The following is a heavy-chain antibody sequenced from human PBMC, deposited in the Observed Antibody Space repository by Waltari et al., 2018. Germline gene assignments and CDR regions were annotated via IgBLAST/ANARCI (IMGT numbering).Heavy chain of an antibody. V-gene: IGHV1-3*01. Sequence: QVQLVQSGAEVKKPGASVRVSCKASGYTFTYYAIHWVRQAPGKGLEWMGWINGGNGNQKYSPKYQGRVTITRDTSATTAHMELSSLRSEDTAVYYCARSAYSYGYDYYAMDVWGQGTTVTVSS. CDR2: INGGNGNQ. CDR1: GYTFTYYA. D-gene: IGHD5-18*01. CDR3: ARSAYSYGYDYYAMDV. J-gene: IGHJ6*02.